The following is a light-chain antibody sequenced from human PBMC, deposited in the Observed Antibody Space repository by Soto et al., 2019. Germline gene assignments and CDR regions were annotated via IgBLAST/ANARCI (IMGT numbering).Light chain of an antibody. J-gene: IGKJ5*01. CDR1: QSVRSSY. V-gene: IGKV3-20*01. CDR2: GAS. CDR3: QHYGSSPPIT. Sequence: EIVLTQSPDTLSLSPGERAALSCRASQSVRSSYLACYQQKPDQAPRLLIYGASSRPAGLPDRFSGSGAGTYFTLTISRLEPDDVAVYYCQHYGSSPPITFGQGTRLDIK.